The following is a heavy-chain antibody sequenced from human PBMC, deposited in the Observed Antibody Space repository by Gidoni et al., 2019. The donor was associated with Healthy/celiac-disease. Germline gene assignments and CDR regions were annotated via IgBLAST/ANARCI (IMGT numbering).Heavy chain of an antibody. D-gene: IGHD5-12*01. CDR2: TIPIFGTA. CDR3: ARDLGYSGYENDAFDI. Sequence: QVQLVQSGAEGKKPGSSVKVSCKATGGTLSSYAISWVRQAPGQGLEWMGVTIPIFGTANYAQKFQGRVTITADESTSTAYMELSSLRSEDTAVYYCARDLGYSGYENDAFDIWGQGTMVTVSS. V-gene: IGHV1-69*01. CDR1: GGTLSSYA. J-gene: IGHJ3*02.